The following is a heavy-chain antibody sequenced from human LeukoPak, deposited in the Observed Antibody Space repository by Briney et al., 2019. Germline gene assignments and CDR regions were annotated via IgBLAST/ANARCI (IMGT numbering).Heavy chain of an antibody. J-gene: IGHJ4*02. CDR1: GNSISSYY. V-gene: IGHV4-4*07. Sequence: PSETLSLTCTVSGNSISSYYWSWIRQPAGKGLEWIGRIYTSGSTNYNPSLKSRVTMSVDTSKNQFSLNLSSVTAADTAVYYCARARYCTNGVCRSGFDYWGQGTLVTVSS. CDR2: IYTSGST. CDR3: ARARYCTNGVCRSGFDY. D-gene: IGHD2-8*01.